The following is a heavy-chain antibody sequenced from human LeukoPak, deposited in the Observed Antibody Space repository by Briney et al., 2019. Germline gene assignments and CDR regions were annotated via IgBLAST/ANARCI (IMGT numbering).Heavy chain of an antibody. CDR3: ARAGGFFSPFGY. D-gene: IGHD3-16*01. CDR1: DGSISSGGYY. Sequence: PSQTLSLTCTVSDGSISSGGYYWSWIRQHPGDGLEWIGYIYYSGSTYYNPSLKSRVTISIDTSKNHFSLKLSSVTAADTAVYYCARAGGFFSPFGYWGQGTLVTIAS. CDR2: IYYSGST. J-gene: IGHJ4*02. V-gene: IGHV4-31*02.